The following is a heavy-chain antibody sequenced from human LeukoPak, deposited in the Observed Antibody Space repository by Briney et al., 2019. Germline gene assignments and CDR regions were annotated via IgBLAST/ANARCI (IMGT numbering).Heavy chain of an antibody. CDR2: IHYSGNT. Sequence: NPSETLSLTCIVSGGSISGYYWSWIRQPPGKGLEWIGAIHYSGNTYYNPSLKSRVTISVDTSKNQFSLRLSSVTAADTAVYYCARGGAIAVAGTWGQGTLVTVSS. V-gene: IGHV4-59*08. CDR1: GGSISGYY. J-gene: IGHJ4*02. D-gene: IGHD6-19*01. CDR3: ARGGAIAVAGT.